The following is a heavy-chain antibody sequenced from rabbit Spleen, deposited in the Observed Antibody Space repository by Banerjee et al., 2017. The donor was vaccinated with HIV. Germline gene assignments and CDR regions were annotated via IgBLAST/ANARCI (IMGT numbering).Heavy chain of an antibody. V-gene: IGHV1S40*01. J-gene: IGHJ6*01. CDR1: GFSFNSGYD. CDR2: IYAGSSGST. CDR3: ARDAGTSFSTYGMDV. D-gene: IGHD8-1*01. Sequence: ESGGGLVKSGASLTLTCKASGFSFNSGYDMCWVRQAPGKGLEWIACIYAGSSGSTYSATWAKGRFTISKTSSTTVTLQMTSLTAADTATYFCARDAGTSFSTYGMDVWGQGTLVT.